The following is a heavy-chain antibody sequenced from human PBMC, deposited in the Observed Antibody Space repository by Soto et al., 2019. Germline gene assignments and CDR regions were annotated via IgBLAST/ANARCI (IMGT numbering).Heavy chain of an antibody. CDR2: ISAYNGNT. J-gene: IGHJ5*02. V-gene: IGHV1-18*01. Sequence: ASVKVSCKSSGYTFTSYVISCVRQAPGQGLEWMGWISAYNGNTNYAQKLQGRVTMTTDTSTSTAYMELRSLRSDDTAVYYCARVRLWFGEYYNWFDPWGQGTLVTVSS. CDR3: ARVRLWFGEYYNWFDP. CDR1: GYTFTSYV. D-gene: IGHD3-10*01.